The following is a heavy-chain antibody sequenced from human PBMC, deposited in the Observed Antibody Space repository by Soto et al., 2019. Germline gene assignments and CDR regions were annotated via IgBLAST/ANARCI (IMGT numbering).Heavy chain of an antibody. CDR2: IYSNGDT. CDR3: ARRGGSSSGYYYYAMGV. Sequence: SETLSLTCSVSSDSMNSGGYYWSWIRQHPGKGLEWIGYIYSNGDTYYNPSLKSRVTISVDTSKNQFSLNLTSVTAADTAVYYCARRGGSSSGYYYYAMGVWGQGTTVTVSS. V-gene: IGHV4-31*03. CDR1: SDSMNSGGYY. J-gene: IGHJ6*02. D-gene: IGHD6-6*01.